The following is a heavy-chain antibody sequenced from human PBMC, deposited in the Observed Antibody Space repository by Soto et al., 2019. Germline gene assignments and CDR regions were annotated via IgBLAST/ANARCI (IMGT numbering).Heavy chain of an antibody. Sequence: GESLKISCKGSGYSFTNSWIGWVRQMPGKGLEWMGIIYPADSDTRYSPSFQGQVTISADKSISTAYLQWSSLKASDTAMYYCARQGTPIPYHYYYYYGMDVWGQGTTVTVSS. V-gene: IGHV5-51*01. CDR2: IYPADSDT. D-gene: IGHD2-2*02. J-gene: IGHJ6*02. CDR3: ARQGTPIPYHYYYYYGMDV. CDR1: GYSFTNSW.